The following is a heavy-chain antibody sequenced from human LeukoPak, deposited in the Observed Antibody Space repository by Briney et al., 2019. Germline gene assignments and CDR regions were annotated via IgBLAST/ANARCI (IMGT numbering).Heavy chain of an antibody. CDR3: ARQRTHYFDY. V-gene: IGHV4-39*01. J-gene: IGHJ4*02. CDR2: IYYSGST. CDR1: GGSISSSSYY. Sequence: SETLSLTCTVSGGSISSSSYYWGWIRQPPGKGLEWIGSIYYSGSTYYNLSLKSRVTISVDTSKNQFSLKLSSVTAADTAVYYCARQRTHYFDYWGQGTLVTVSS.